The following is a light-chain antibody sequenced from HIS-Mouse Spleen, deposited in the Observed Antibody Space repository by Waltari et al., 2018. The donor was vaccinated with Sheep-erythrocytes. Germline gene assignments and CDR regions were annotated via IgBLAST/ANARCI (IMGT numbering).Light chain of an antibody. V-gene: IGLV2-11*01. J-gene: IGLJ1*01. CDR2: DVG. CDR1: SSDVGGYNY. Sequence: QSALTQPRSVSGSPGQSVTISCTGTSSDVGGYNYVSWYQQHPGKAPKLMISDVGNRPSGVPDRFSGSKSGNPASLTISGLHAEDEADYYCCSYAGSYNHVFATGTKVTVL. CDR3: CSYAGSYNHV.